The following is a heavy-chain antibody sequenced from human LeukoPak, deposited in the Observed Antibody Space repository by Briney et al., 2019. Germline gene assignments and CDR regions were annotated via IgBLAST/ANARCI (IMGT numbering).Heavy chain of an antibody. Sequence: GGSLRLSCAASGFTFISYAMHWVRQAPGKGLEWVAVISYDGSNKYYADSVKGRFTISRDNSKNTLYLQMNSLRAEDTAVYYCARDGSYSSSSSFDYWGQGTLVTVSS. D-gene: IGHD6-6*01. CDR3: ARDGSYSSSSSFDY. V-gene: IGHV3-30*04. CDR2: ISYDGSNK. J-gene: IGHJ4*02. CDR1: GFTFISYA.